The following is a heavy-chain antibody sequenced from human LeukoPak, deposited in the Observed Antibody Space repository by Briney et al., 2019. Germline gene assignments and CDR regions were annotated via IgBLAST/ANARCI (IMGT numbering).Heavy chain of an antibody. V-gene: IGHV1-8*01. D-gene: IGHD4-11*01. CDR3: AREQADYSALLGYYFDY. Sequence: ASVKVSCKASGYTFTSYDINWVRQATGQGLEWMGWMNPNSGNTGYAQKFQGRVTMTRNTSISTAYMELSSLRSEDTAVYYCAREQADYSALLGYYFDYWGQGTLVTVSS. J-gene: IGHJ4*02. CDR1: GYTFTSYD. CDR2: MNPNSGNT.